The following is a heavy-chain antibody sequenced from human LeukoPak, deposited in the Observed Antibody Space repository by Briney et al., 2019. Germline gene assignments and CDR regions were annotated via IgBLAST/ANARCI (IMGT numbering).Heavy chain of an antibody. CDR2: ISATGFTT. V-gene: IGHV3-23*01. Sequence: PGGSLRLSCAASGFTFSSYTMSWVRQAPGKGLEWISVISATGFTTHHTDSVKGRFTISRDNSKSILSLQMDGLRAEDTAIYFCTKDVQVGPTRGFFDFWGQGTLVTVSS. CDR1: GFTFSSYT. D-gene: IGHD1-26*01. J-gene: IGHJ4*03. CDR3: TKDVQVGPTRGFFDF.